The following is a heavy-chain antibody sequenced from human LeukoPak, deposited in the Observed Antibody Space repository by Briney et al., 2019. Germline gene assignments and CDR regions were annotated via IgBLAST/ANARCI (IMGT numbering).Heavy chain of an antibody. CDR1: GYTFTSYD. V-gene: IGHV1-8*01. J-gene: IGHJ3*02. CDR2: MNPNSGNT. Sequence: ASVKVSCKASGYTFTSYDINWVRQATGQGLEWMGWMNPNSGNTGYAQKFQGRVTMTRNTSISTAYMELSSLRSEDTAVYYCARGRKNGAYCSGGSCYGTFDIWGQGTMVTVSS. D-gene: IGHD2-15*01. CDR3: ARGRKNGAYCSGGSCYGTFDI.